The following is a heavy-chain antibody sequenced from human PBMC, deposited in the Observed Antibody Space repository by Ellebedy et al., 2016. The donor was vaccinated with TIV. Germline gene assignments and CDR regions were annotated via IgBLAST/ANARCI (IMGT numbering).Heavy chain of an antibody. J-gene: IGHJ4*02. D-gene: IGHD6-19*01. Sequence: ASVKVSXKASGYSFTSYGISWVRQAPGQGLERMGWIRGYNGDTSYAQKLQGRVTMTRDTSTSTVYMELSSLTSEDTAVDYCARETVAGTKYFDYWGQGTLVTVSS. CDR3: ARETVAGTKYFDY. V-gene: IGHV1-18*01. CDR1: GYSFTSYG. CDR2: IRGYNGDT.